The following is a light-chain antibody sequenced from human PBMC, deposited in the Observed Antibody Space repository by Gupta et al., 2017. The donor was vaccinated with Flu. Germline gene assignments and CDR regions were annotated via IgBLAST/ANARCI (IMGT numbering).Light chain of an antibody. V-gene: IGLV1-44*01. CDR3: AAWDDRLNGYV. CDR1: SSNIGPTT. CDR2: RNN. J-gene: IGLJ1*01. Sequence: QSVLTPPPSASGTPGQRVTISCSGSSSNIGPTTVNWYQQLPGTAPKVLICRNNQRPSGVPDRFSGSKSGTSASLASSGLQAEDEADYYCAAWDDRLNGYVFGTGTKVTVL.